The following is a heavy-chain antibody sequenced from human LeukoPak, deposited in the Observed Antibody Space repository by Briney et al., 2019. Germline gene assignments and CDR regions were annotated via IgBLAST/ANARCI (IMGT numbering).Heavy chain of an antibody. CDR2: ISGSGGST. CDR3: AKDSGLYNTGSNYFDY. Sequence: GGSLRLSCAASGFTFSSYAMSWVRQAPGKGLEWVSAISGSGGSTYYADSVRGRFTISRDNSKNTLYLQMNSLRAEDTAVYYCAKDSGLYNTGSNYFDYWGQGTLVTVSS. J-gene: IGHJ4*02. V-gene: IGHV3-23*01. D-gene: IGHD1-14*01. CDR1: GFTFSSYA.